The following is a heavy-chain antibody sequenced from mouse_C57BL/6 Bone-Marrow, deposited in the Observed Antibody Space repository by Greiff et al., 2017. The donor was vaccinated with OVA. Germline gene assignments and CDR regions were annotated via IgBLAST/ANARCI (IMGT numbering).Heavy chain of an antibody. CDR1: GFNIKDYY. V-gene: IGHV14-1*01. CDR2: IDPEDGDT. J-gene: IGHJ1*03. D-gene: IGHD2-5*01. CDR3: TTPYSNYGWYFDV. Sequence: VQLKESGAELVRPGASVKLSCTASGFNIKDYYMHWVKQRPEQGLEWIGRIDPEDGDTEYAPKFQGKATMTADTSSNTAYLQLSSLTSEDTAVYYCTTPYSNYGWYFDVWGTGTTVTVSS.